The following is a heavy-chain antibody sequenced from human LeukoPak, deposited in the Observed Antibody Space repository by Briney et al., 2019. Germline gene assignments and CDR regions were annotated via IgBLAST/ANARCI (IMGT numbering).Heavy chain of an antibody. CDR1: GGSISSSSYY. Sequence: SETLSLTCTVSGGSISSSSYYWGWIRQPPGKGLEWIGSIYYSGSTYYNPSLKSRVTISVDTSKNQFSLKLRSVTAADTAVYYCARVVQSTDSSGFYLPEYFQHWGQGTLVTVSS. D-gene: IGHD3-22*01. CDR3: ARVVQSTDSSGFYLPEYFQH. V-gene: IGHV4-39*07. J-gene: IGHJ1*01. CDR2: IYYSGST.